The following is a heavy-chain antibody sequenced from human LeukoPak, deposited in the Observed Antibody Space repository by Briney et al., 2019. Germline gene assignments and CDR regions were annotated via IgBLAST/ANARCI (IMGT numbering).Heavy chain of an antibody. D-gene: IGHD2-2*01. CDR3: ARDPPDIVVVPAANYFHWFDP. CDR1: GFTFSSYA. Sequence: GGSLRLSCAASGFTFSSYAMHWVRQAPGKGLEWVAVISYDGSNKYYADSMKGRFTISRDNSKNTLYLQMNSLRAEDTAVYYCARDPPDIVVVPAANYFHWFDPWGQGTLVTVSS. CDR2: ISYDGSNK. J-gene: IGHJ5*02. V-gene: IGHV3-30-3*01.